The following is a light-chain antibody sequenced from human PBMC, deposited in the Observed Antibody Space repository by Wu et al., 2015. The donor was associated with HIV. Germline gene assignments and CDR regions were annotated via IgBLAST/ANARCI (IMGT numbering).Light chain of an antibody. V-gene: IGKV3-20*01. Sequence: EVVLTQSPATLSLSLGERATLSCRASQSVSSSYLAWYQQKPGQAPRLLIYGASSRATGIPDRFSGSGSGTDFTLTISRLEPEDFAVYYCQQYGSSLLTFGGGTKVEIK. CDR2: GAS. CDR3: QQYGSSLLT. J-gene: IGKJ4*01. CDR1: QSVSSSY.